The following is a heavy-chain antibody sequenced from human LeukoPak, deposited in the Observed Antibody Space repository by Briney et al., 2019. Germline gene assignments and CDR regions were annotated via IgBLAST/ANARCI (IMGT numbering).Heavy chain of an antibody. D-gene: IGHD5-18*01. CDR1: GYTFTGYY. CDR2: INPNSGGT. CDR3: ASRGYSYGEPLDY. V-gene: IGHV1-2*02. J-gene: IGHJ4*02. Sequence: ASVKVSCKASGYTFTGYYMHWVRQAPGQGLERMGWINPNSGGTNYAQKFQGRVTMTRDTSISTAYMELSRLRSDDTAVYYCASRGYSYGEPLDYWGQGTLVTVSS.